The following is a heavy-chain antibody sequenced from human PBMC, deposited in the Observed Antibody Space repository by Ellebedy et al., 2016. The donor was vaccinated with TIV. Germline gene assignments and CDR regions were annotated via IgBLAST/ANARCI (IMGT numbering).Heavy chain of an antibody. Sequence: LRLSCAVYGGSFSGYYWSWIRQPPGKGLEWIGYIYYSGSTYYNPSLKSRVTISVDTSKNQFSLKLSSVTAADTAVYYCARASRLMVYAIDAFDIWGQGTMVTVSS. CDR2: IYYSGST. D-gene: IGHD2-8*01. V-gene: IGHV4-30-4*08. CDR3: ARASRLMVYAIDAFDI. CDR1: GGSFSGYY. J-gene: IGHJ3*02.